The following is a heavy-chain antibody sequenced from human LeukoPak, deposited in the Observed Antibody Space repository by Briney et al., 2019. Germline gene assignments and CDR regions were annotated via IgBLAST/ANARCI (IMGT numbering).Heavy chain of an antibody. J-gene: IGHJ4*02. D-gene: IGHD6-19*01. CDR3: ARDRLVIAVAMKFDY. CDR1: GFTFSSYS. Sequence: GGSLRLSCAACGFTFSSYSMNWVRQASGKALEWVSSISSSSSYIYYADSVKGRFTLSRDNAKNSLYLQMNSLRAEDTAVYYCARDRLVIAVAMKFDYWGQGTLVTVSS. CDR2: ISSSSSYI. V-gene: IGHV3-21*01.